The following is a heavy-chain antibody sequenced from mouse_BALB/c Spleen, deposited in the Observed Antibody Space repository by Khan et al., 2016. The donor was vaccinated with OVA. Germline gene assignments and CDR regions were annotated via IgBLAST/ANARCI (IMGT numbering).Heavy chain of an antibody. D-gene: IGHD3-3*01. V-gene: IGHV3-2*02. Sequence: EVQLQESGPGLVKPSQSLSLTCTVTGYSITSDYAWNWIRQFPGNKLEWMGYISYSGSTSYHPSLKSRISITRDTSKNQFFLQLNSVTTEDTATYFCARGRAYWGQGTTLTVSS. CDR1: GYSITSDYA. CDR2: ISYSGST. CDR3: ARGRAY. J-gene: IGHJ2*01.